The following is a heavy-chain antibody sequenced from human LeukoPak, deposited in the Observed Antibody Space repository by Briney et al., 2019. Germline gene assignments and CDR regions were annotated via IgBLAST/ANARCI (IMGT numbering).Heavy chain of an antibody. CDR1: GGSVSNYS. D-gene: IGHD3-3*01. Sequence: SETLSLTCTVSGGSVSNYSWSWIRQPPGNGLEWIGDIYNRGHTNYNPSLESRVSMSVDTSKNQFSLKLRSVTAADTAVYYCARAQEDDFWSGYPELLSFYMDDWGKGTTVAVSS. J-gene: IGHJ6*03. CDR3: ARAQEDDFWSGYPELLSFYMDD. CDR2: IYNRGHT. V-gene: IGHV4-59*02.